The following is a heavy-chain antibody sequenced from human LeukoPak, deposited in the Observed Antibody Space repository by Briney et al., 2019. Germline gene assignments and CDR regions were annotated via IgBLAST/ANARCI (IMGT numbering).Heavy chain of an antibody. CDR2: ISHDGSNK. V-gene: IGHV3-30*01. J-gene: IGHJ1*01. Sequence: GGSLRLSCAASGFTFSSYAMHWVRQAPGKGLEWVAAISHDGSNKYHADSVKGRFTISRVNSKNTVYLQMNSLRAEDTAVYFCAGSPKYSSSWFEYFQHWGQGTLVTVSS. CDR3: AGSPKYSSSWFEYFQH. CDR1: GFTFSSYA. D-gene: IGHD6-13*01.